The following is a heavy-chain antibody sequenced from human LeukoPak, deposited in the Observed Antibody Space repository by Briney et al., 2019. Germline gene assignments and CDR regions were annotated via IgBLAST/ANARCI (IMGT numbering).Heavy chain of an antibody. CDR3: ARRGLSMYYYYMDV. D-gene: IGHD3-16*02. Sequence: QTGGSLRLSCAASGFTFDDYTMHWVRQAPGKGLEWVSLISWDGGSTYYADSVKGRFTISRDNSKNSLYLQMNSLRAEDTAVYYCARRGLSMYYYYMDVWGKGTTVTVSS. J-gene: IGHJ6*03. CDR1: GFTFDDYT. V-gene: IGHV3-43*01. CDR2: ISWDGGST.